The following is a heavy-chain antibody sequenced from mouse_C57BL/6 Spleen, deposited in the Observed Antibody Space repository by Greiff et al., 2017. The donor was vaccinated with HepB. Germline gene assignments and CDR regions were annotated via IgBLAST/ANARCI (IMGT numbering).Heavy chain of an antibody. D-gene: IGHD3-1*01. CDR1: GYAFSSSW. Sequence: VKLMESGPELVKPGASVKISCKASGYAFSSSWMNWVKQRPGKGLEWIGRIYPGDGDTNYNGKFKGKATLTADKSSSTAYMQLSSLTSEDSAVYFCARSTPLGRGDYWGQGTTLTVSS. CDR2: IYPGDGDT. CDR3: ARSTPLGRGDY. J-gene: IGHJ2*01. V-gene: IGHV1-82*01.